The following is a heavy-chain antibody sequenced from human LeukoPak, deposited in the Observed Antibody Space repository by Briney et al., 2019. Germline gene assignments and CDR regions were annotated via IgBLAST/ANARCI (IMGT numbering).Heavy chain of an antibody. Sequence: PGGSLRLSCAASGFTFNTYTMNWVRQAPGKGLEWVSAISGSGGSTYYADSVKGRFTISRDNSKNTLYLQMNSLRAEDTAAYYCARRLVVVAATPDYWGQGTLVTVSS. CDR2: ISGSGGST. CDR1: GFTFNTYT. V-gene: IGHV3-23*01. D-gene: IGHD2-15*01. CDR3: ARRLVVVAATPDY. J-gene: IGHJ4*02.